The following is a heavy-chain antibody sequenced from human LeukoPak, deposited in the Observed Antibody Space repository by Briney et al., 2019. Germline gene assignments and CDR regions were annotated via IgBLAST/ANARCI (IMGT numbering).Heavy chain of an antibody. CDR3: ARGVDYYDSSGTIDY. V-gene: IGHV3-33*01. CDR1: GFTFSSYA. CDR2: VWYDGSKT. Sequence: GGSLRLSCAASGFTFSSYAMHWVRQAPGKGLEWVAVVWYDGSKTYSADSVKGRITISRDDSKNTLYLQMNSLRAEDTAVYYCARGVDYYDSSGTIDYWGQGTLVAVSS. J-gene: IGHJ4*02. D-gene: IGHD3-22*01.